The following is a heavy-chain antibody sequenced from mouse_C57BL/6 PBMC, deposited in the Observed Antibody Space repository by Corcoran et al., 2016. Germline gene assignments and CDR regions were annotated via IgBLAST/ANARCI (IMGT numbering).Heavy chain of an antibody. J-gene: IGHJ2*01. CDR1: GYTFTDYT. CDR2: INPNNGGT. Sequence: EVQLQQSGPELVKPGASVKIPCKASGYTFTDYTMDWVKQSHGKSLEWIGDINPNNGGTIYNQKFKGKATLTVDKSSSTAYMELRSLTSEDTAVYYCARVVATGFDYWGQGTTLTVSS. V-gene: IGHV1-18*01. D-gene: IGHD2-2*01. CDR3: ARVVATGFDY.